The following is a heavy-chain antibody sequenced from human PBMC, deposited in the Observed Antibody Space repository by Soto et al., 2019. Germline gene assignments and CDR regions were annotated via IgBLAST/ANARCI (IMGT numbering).Heavy chain of an antibody. D-gene: IGHD2-8*01. CDR2: IYHSGST. J-gene: IGHJ4*02. Sequence: LETLSRSCAVSGGSISSSNWWSWVRQPPGKGLEWIGEIYHSGSTNYNPSLKSRVTISVDKSKNQFSLKLSSVTAADTAVYYCARDSSNGRLGWLDYWGQGTLVTVSS. CDR1: GGSISSSNW. CDR3: ARDSSNGRLGWLDY. V-gene: IGHV4-4*02.